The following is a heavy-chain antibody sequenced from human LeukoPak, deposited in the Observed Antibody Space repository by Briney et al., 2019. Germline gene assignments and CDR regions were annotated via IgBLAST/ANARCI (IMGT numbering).Heavy chain of an antibody. J-gene: IGHJ4*02. Sequence: GGSLRLSCAASGFTFSDYYMSWFRQAPGKGLEWVGFIRSKTYGGTGEYAASVKGRFTISRDDSKSIAHLQMNSLKTEDTAVYYCTRSESGTYKGGFDFWGQGTLVTVSS. CDR1: GFTFSDYY. CDR2: IRSKTYGGTG. CDR3: TRSESGTYKGGFDF. D-gene: IGHD1-26*01. V-gene: IGHV3-49*03.